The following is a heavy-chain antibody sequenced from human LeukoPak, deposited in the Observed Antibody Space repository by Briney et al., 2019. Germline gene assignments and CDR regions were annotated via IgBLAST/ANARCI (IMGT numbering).Heavy chain of an antibody. CDR2: IYSSGST. CDR3: ASTAQYYDILTGYYN. Sequence: PSETLSLTCTVSGASISGSGYYWGWIRQPPGKGLEWIGSIYSSGSTYYNASLQSRVTISIETSKNQISLRLNSVTAADTAVYYCASTAQYYDILTGYYNWGQGTLVTVSS. D-gene: IGHD3-9*01. J-gene: IGHJ4*02. V-gene: IGHV4-39*01. CDR1: GASISGSGYY.